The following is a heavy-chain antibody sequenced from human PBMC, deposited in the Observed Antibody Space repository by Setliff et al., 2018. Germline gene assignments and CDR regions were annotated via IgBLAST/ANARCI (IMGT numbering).Heavy chain of an antibody. CDR2: ISPDSIHI. CDR3: ARERRFCIGSGCYSGNYYYYMDV. CDR1: GFTFSSYN. D-gene: IGHD2-15*01. J-gene: IGHJ6*03. Sequence: GGSLRLSCAASGFTFSSYNMNWVRQAPGKGLEWVSYISPDSIHIYYADSVKGRFTISRDNARDSLYLHMNSLGAEDTAVYYCARERRFCIGSGCYSGNYYYYMDVWDKGATVTVSS. V-gene: IGHV3-21*05.